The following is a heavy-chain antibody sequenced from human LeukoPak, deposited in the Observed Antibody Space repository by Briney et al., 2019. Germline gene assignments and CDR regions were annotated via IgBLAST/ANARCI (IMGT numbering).Heavy chain of an antibody. V-gene: IGHV4-38-2*01. D-gene: IGHD4-17*01. J-gene: IGHJ4*02. Sequence: PSETLSLTCAVSGYSISSGDYWGWIRQPPGKGLEWIGSVYCSGSTHYNPSLKSRVTISVDTSRNQFSLRLSSVTAADTAVYYCARNSTVTSPSTGYFDYWGQGTLATVSS. CDR3: ARNSTVTSPSTGYFDY. CDR1: GYSISSGDY. CDR2: VYCSGST.